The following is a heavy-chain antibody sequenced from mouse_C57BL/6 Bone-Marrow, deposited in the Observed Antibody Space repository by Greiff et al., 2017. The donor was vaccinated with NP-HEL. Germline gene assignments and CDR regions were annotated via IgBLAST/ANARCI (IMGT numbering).Heavy chain of an antibody. D-gene: IGHD3-1*01. Sequence: EVQLQQSGPELVKPGASVKISCKASGYTFTDYYMNWVKQSHGKSLEWIGDINPNNGGTSYNQKFKGKATLTVDKSSSTAYMELRSLTSEDSAVYYCARGAVLSDAMDYWGQGTSVTVSS. CDR1: GYTFTDYY. J-gene: IGHJ4*01. CDR3: ARGAVLSDAMDY. V-gene: IGHV1-26*01. CDR2: INPNNGGT.